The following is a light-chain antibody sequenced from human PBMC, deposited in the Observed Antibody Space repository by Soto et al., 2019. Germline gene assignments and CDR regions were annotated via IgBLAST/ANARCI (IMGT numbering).Light chain of an antibody. CDR2: GNS. Sequence: QSVLTQPPSVSGAPGQRVTISCTASSSNIGAGYDVHWYQQLPGTVPKLLIYGNSNRPSGVPDRFSGSKSGTSASLAITGLQAEDEADYYCQSYDRSLSGWVFGGGTKLTVL. J-gene: IGLJ3*02. CDR1: SSNIGAGYD. V-gene: IGLV1-40*01. CDR3: QSYDRSLSGWV.